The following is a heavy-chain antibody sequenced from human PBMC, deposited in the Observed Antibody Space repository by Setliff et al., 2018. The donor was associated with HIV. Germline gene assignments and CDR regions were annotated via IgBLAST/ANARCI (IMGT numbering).Heavy chain of an antibody. CDR1: GGTFSSYA. Sequence: SVKVSCKASGGTFSSYAISWVRQAPGQGLEWMGGIIPIFGTANYAQKFQGRVTITTDESTSTAYMEPSSLRSEDTAVYYCARDGRLLNAFDIWGQGTMVTVSS. D-gene: IGHD2-15*01. CDR3: ARDGRLLNAFDI. CDR2: IIPIFGTA. J-gene: IGHJ3*02. V-gene: IGHV1-69*05.